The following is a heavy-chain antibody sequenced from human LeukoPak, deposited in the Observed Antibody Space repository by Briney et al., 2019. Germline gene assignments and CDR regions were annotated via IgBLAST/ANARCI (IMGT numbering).Heavy chain of an antibody. J-gene: IGHJ4*02. CDR1: GFTFSSYR. CDR2: ISSSSSTI. V-gene: IGHV3-48*01. Sequence: GGSLRLSCAASGFTFSSYRMHWVRQAPGKGLEGVSYISSSSSTIYYADSVKGRFTISRDNAKNSLYLQMNSLRAEDTAVYYFPSCARHRGGYAPWELIPPLVYWGEGTLVSVSS. D-gene: IGHD4-23*01. CDR3: PSCARHRGGYAPWELIPPLVY.